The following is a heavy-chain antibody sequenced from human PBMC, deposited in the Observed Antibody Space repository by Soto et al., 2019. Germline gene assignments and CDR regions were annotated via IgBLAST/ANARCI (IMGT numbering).Heavy chain of an antibody. CDR1: GGSFSGYY. V-gene: IGHV4-34*01. J-gene: IGHJ4*02. CDR2: INHSGST. Sequence: QVQLQQWGAGLLKPSETLSLTCAVYGGSFSGYYWTWIRQPPGTGLEWIGEINHSGSTNYNPSLKSRVTISVDTSKNQFSLKLTSVTAAYTAVYYCARDKITDLFDYWGQGTLVTVSS. CDR3: ARDKITDLFDY. D-gene: IGHD3-10*01.